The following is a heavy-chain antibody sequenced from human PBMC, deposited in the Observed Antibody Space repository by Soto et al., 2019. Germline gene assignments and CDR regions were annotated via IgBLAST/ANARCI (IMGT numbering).Heavy chain of an antibody. J-gene: IGHJ6*02. V-gene: IGHV4-30-4*01. Sequence: SETMSLTCTVSGGSISSGDYFWSWIRQPPGKGLEWVGYISSRTSTYFNPSLKSRIAISVDTSKNQFSLQMRSVSAADTAVYYCTRGLSAKYHYDLDVWGQGTTVTLSS. CDR3: TRGLSAKYHYDLDV. CDR2: ISSRTST. CDR1: GGSISSGDYF.